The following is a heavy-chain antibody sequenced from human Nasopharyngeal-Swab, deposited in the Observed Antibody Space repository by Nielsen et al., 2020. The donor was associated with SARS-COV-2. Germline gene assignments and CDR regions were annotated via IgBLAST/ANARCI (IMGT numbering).Heavy chain of an antibody. J-gene: IGHJ3*02. CDR2: IYSSGGT. CDR3: ARDGYSYDDAFDI. CDR1: GFTVNSNF. Sequence: GESLKISCAASGFTVNSNFMTWVRQAPGKGLEWVSLIYSSGGTRYADSVKGRFTISRDNSNNTLYLQMNSLRPDDTAVYYCARDGYSYDDAFDIWGQGTLVTVSS. D-gene: IGHD5-18*01. V-gene: IGHV3-66*03.